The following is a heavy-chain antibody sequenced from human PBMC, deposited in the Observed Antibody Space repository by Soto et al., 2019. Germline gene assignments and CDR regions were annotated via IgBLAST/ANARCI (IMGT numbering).Heavy chain of an antibody. Sequence: EVPLVESGGGLVQPGRSLRLSCAATGFTFDDYAMHWVRQAPGKGLEWVAGISWNSGGIGYADSVKGRFTISRDNAKNSLYLQMNSLATEDTALYYCAKDKDSAAGRGYFDYGGQGTLVTVSS. CDR3: AKDKDSAAGRGYFDY. CDR2: ISWNSGGI. J-gene: IGHJ4*02. CDR1: GFTFDDYA. V-gene: IGHV3-9*01. D-gene: IGHD6-13*01.